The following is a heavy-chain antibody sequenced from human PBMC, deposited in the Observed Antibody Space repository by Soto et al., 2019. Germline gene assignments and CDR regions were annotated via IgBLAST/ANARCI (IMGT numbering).Heavy chain of an antibody. Sequence: LSLTCAVSGASVSSTYWWSWVRQPPGKGPEWIGEINHRGSANYNPSLKSRVTISVDISKSQFSLRLTSVTAADTAVYYCARYNAASGTYYFDYWGQGALVTVS. CDR2: INHRGSA. CDR3: ARYNAASGTYYFDY. CDR1: GASVSSTYW. D-gene: IGHD6-13*01. V-gene: IGHV4-4*02. J-gene: IGHJ4*02.